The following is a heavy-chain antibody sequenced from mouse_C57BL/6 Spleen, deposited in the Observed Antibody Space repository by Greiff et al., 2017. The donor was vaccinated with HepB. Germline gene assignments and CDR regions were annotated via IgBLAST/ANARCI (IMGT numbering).Heavy chain of an antibody. J-gene: IGHJ4*01. CDR3: ARVDYGNPYYAMDY. CDR2: ISDGGSYT. D-gene: IGHD2-1*01. Sequence: EVKVEESGGGLVKPGGSLKLSCAASGFTFSSYAMSWVRQTPEKRLEWVATISDGGSYTYYPDNVKGRFTISRDNAKNNLYLQMSHLKSEDTAMYYCARVDYGNPYYAMDYWGQGTSVTVSS. V-gene: IGHV5-4*03. CDR1: GFTFSSYA.